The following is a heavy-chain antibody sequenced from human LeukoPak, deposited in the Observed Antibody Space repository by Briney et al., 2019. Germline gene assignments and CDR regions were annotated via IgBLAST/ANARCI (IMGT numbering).Heavy chain of an antibody. J-gene: IGHJ6*03. D-gene: IGHD6-13*01. Sequence: PSETLSLTCTVSGGSISSYYWSWIRQPAGKGLEWIGRIYTSGSTNYNPSLKSRVTISVDTSKNQFSLKLSSVTAADTAVYYCARNIAGPDYHYYYYYMDVWGKGTTVTVSS. CDR3: ARNIAGPDYHYYYYYMDV. CDR2: IYTSGST. V-gene: IGHV4-4*07. CDR1: GGSISSYY.